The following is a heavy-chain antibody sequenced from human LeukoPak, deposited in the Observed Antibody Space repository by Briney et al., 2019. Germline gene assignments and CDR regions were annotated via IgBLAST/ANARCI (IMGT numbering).Heavy chain of an antibody. J-gene: IGHJ4*02. CDR2: IYYSGNT. V-gene: IGHV4-59*01. Sequence: SETLSLTCTVSGDAISSSYWSWIRQPPGKGLEWIGYIYYSGNTNYNPSLKSRVTISVDTSRNRFSLKLSSVTAADTAVYYCARHRNFFDYWGQGILVTVSS. D-gene: IGHD2/OR15-2a*01. CDR1: GDAISSSY. CDR3: ARHRNFFDY.